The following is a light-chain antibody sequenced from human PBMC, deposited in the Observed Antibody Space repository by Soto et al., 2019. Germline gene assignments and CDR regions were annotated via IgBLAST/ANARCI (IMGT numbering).Light chain of an antibody. CDR3: QQYVSFPLT. J-gene: IGKJ4*01. Sequence: DIQMTQSPSTLSASVGDRVTITCRASQSVSGWLAWYQQKPGKAPKLLIYKASSLESGVPSRFSGSGSGTDFTLTISSLQPDDFATYYCQQYVSFPLTFGGGTEVEIK. V-gene: IGKV1-5*03. CDR1: QSVSGW. CDR2: KAS.